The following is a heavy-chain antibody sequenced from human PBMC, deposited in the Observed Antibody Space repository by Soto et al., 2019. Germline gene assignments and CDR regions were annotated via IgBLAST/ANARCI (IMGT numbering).Heavy chain of an antibody. V-gene: IGHV3-64D*06. CDR1: GFTFSAYA. J-gene: IGHJ4*02. CDR3: LKARYADF. CDR2: ISSDGRPT. Sequence: GGSLRLSCSVSGFTFSAYAMHWVRQAPGKGLEYVSSISSDGRPTYYADSVRGRFTISRDNSKNTLYLQMSSLKAEDTAVYHCLKARYADFWGQGTLVTLSS. D-gene: IGHD5-12*01.